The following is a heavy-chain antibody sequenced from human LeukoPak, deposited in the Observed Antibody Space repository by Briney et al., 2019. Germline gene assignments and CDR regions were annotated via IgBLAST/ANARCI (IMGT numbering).Heavy chain of an antibody. V-gene: IGHV1-2*02. Sequence: ASVKVTCKASGHTFTSYYRQWVRQAPGQGLEWMGWINPNSGVTNYAQKFQGRVTMTRDTSISTAYMELSRLRSDDTAVYFCARDHCVSSGCYINSYSDIDVWGRGTTVTVSS. D-gene: IGHD2-2*02. CDR2: INPNSGVT. CDR1: GHTFTSYY. J-gene: IGHJ6*02. CDR3: ARDHCVSSGCYINSYSDIDV.